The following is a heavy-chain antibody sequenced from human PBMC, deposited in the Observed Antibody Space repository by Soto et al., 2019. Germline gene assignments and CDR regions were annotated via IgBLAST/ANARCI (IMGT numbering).Heavy chain of an antibody. CDR1: GFTFSSYA. V-gene: IGHV3-23*01. CDR2: FRGDGTGA. J-gene: IGHJ4*02. D-gene: IGHD3-9*01. CDR3: AKLPQYDILTGYLNYSDD. Sequence: GGSLRLSCAASGFTFSSYAMSWVRQAPGKGLEWVSAFRGDGTGAHYADSVKGRFTISRDNSKNSLYLHMNSLRAEDTAVYYCAKLPQYDILTGYLNYSDDWGQGTRVTVAS.